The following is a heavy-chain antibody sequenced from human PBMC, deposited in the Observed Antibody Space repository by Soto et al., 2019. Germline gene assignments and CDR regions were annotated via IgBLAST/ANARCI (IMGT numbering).Heavy chain of an antibody. CDR1: GYTFSDRN. CDR3: ARGVGSSWFDP. D-gene: IGHD6-25*01. Sequence: ASVKVSCKASGYTFSDRNMHWVRQAPGRGLEWMAWINPGSGGTDYAQKFQGRVTMTRDTSISTAYMELSSLTSDDTAVYYCARGVGSSWFDPWGQGTLVTVSS. V-gene: IGHV1-2*02. J-gene: IGHJ5*02. CDR2: INPGSGGT.